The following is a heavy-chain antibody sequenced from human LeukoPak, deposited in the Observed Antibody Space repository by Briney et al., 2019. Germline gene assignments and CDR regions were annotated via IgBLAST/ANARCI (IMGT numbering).Heavy chain of an antibody. CDR3: ARDPSSAVAGYFDY. J-gene: IGHJ4*02. CDR1: GFTFSSYS. CDR2: MSSSSTI. V-gene: IGHV3-48*02. Sequence: GGSLRLSCAASGFTFSSYSMNWVRQAPGKGLEWVSYMSSSSTIYYADSVKGRFTISRDNAKNSLHLQMNSLRDEDTAVYYCARDPSSAVAGYFDYWGQGTLVTVSS. D-gene: IGHD6-19*01.